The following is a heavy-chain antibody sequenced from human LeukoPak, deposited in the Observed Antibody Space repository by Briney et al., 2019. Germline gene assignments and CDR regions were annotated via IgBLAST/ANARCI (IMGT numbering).Heavy chain of an antibody. D-gene: IGHD5-12*01. Sequence: SETLSLTCGVSGGSVINTNWWTWVRQPPGKGLEWIGNIYYSGSVSYNPSLRSRLTISVDTSKNQFSLKLSTVTAADTAVYYCAGQKSGYDYPAISDYWGQGTLVTVSS. V-gene: IGHV4-4*02. CDR3: AGQKSGYDYPAISDY. J-gene: IGHJ4*02. CDR2: IYYSGSV. CDR1: GGSVINTNW.